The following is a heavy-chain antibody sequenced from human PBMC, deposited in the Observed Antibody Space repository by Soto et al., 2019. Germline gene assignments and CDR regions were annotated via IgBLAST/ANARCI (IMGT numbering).Heavy chain of an antibody. CDR2: IYYSGST. D-gene: IGHD3-3*01. CDR1: GGSISSGGYY. CDR3: ARGIYYDFWSGYPGYFDY. J-gene: IGHJ4*02. V-gene: IGHV4-31*03. Sequence: SETLSLTCTVSGGSISSGGYYWSWIRQHPGKGLEWIGYIYYSGSTYYNQSLKSRVTISVDTSKNQFSLKLSSVTAADTALFYFARGIYYDFWSGYPGYFDYWGQGTLVTVSS.